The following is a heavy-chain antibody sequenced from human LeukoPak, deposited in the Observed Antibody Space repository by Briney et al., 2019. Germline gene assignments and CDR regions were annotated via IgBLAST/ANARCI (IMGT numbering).Heavy chain of an antibody. CDR3: ARLWFGEFPLLNYMDV. D-gene: IGHD3-10*01. J-gene: IGHJ6*03. V-gene: IGHV3-48*03. CDR2: ISTSGSSI. CDR1: GFTFSTYE. Sequence: GGSLRLSCAASGFTFSTYEINWVRQAPGKGLEWLSHISTSGSSIHYADSVKGRFTISRDNAKNSLYLQMNSLRAEDTAVYYCARLWFGEFPLLNYMDVWGKGTTVTISS.